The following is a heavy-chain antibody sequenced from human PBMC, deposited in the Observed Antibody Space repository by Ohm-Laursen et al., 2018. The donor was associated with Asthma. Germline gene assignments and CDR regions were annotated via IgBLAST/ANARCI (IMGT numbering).Heavy chain of an antibody. D-gene: IGHD4-17*01. CDR3: AKSNDYGGRHAFEM. CDR1: GYTFSRYS. CDR2: ISTASSFI. J-gene: IGHJ3*02. V-gene: IGHV3-21*01. Sequence: GSLRLSCTASGYTFSRYSIHWVRQIPGKGLEWVASISTASSFIYYADSVRGRFTTSRDNAKNSVYLQMNSLRAEDTALYYCAKSNDYGGRHAFEMWGQGTKVTVSS.